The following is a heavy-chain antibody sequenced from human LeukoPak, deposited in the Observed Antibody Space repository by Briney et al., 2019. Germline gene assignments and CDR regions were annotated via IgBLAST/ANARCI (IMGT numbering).Heavy chain of an antibody. CDR2: ISGSGGST. D-gene: IGHD5-24*01. CDR3: AREGDGYNYSL. Sequence: GGSLRLSCAASGFTFSSYAMSWVRQAPGKGLEWVSIISGSGGSTYYADSVKGRFTISRDNSKNTLYLQMNSLRAEDTAVYYCAREGDGYNYSLWGQGTLVTVSS. V-gene: IGHV3-23*01. CDR1: GFTFSSYA. J-gene: IGHJ4*02.